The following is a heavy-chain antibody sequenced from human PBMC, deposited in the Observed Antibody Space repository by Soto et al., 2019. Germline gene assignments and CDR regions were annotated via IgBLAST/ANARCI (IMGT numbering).Heavy chain of an antibody. D-gene: IGHD6-6*01. CDR3: ARLPKQLVVPSLFDY. CDR2: IYYSGRT. CDR1: GGSISSSSYY. V-gene: IGHV4-39*01. Sequence: QLQLQESGPGLVKPSETLSLTCTVSGGSISSSSYYWGWIRQPPGKGLEWIGSIYYSGRTYYNPSRKSRVTISVDTSKNQFSLKLSSVTAADTAVYYCARLPKQLVVPSLFDYWGQGTLVTVSS. J-gene: IGHJ4*02.